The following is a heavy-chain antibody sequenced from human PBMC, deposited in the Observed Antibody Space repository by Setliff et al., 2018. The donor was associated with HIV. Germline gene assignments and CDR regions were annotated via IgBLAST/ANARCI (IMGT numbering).Heavy chain of an antibody. J-gene: IGHJ2*01. CDR1: GFTFSSYS. CDR3: ARDVAAAGVYFDL. Sequence: GGSLRLSCAASGFTFSSYSMNWVRQAPGKGLEWVSYISSSSGTIYYADSVKGRFTISRDNVKNSLYLQMNSLRAEDTAVYYCARDVAAAGVYFDLWGRGTLVTVSS. CDR2: ISSSSGTI. D-gene: IGHD6-25*01. V-gene: IGHV3-48*01.